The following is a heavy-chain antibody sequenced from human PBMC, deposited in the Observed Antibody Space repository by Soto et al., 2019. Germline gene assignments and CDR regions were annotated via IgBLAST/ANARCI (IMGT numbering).Heavy chain of an antibody. Sequence: SETLSLTCTVSGGSISSYYWSWIRQPPGKGLEWIGYIYYSGSTNYNPSLKSRVTISVDTSKNQFSLKLSSVTAADTAVYYCASGWGNYSYGYGNRYYYYYMDVWGKGTTVTVSS. D-gene: IGHD5-18*01. CDR1: GGSISSYY. CDR3: ASGWGNYSYGYGNRYYYYYMDV. J-gene: IGHJ6*03. V-gene: IGHV4-59*01. CDR2: IYYSGST.